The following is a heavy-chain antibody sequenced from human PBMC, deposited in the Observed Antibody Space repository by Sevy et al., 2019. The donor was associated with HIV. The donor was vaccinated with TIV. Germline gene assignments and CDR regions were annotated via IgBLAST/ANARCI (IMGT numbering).Heavy chain of an antibody. D-gene: IGHD3-10*01. J-gene: IGHJ4*02. V-gene: IGHV3-23*01. CDR1: GFTFSSYA. CDR2: ISGSGGST. Sequence: GGSLRLSCAASGFTFSSYAMSWVRQAPGKGLEWVSAISGSGGSTYYADSVKGRFTISRDNSKNRLYLQMNSLGAEDTAVYYCAKVDRPIMVRGVITPFDYWGQGTLVTVSS. CDR3: AKVDRPIMVRGVITPFDY.